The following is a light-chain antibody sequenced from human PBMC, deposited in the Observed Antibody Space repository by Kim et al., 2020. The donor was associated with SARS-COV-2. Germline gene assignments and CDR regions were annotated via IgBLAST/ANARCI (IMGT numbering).Light chain of an antibody. J-gene: IGLJ2*01. Sequence: PGGTVTLTWASSTGPVTSGHFPYWFQQKPGQAPTTLIFDTGNRHSWTPARFSGSLLGGKAALTLSAARPEDEADYYCLLSYSDSRVFGGGTQLTVL. CDR1: TGPVTSGHF. CDR2: DTG. V-gene: IGLV7-46*01. CDR3: LLSYSDSRV.